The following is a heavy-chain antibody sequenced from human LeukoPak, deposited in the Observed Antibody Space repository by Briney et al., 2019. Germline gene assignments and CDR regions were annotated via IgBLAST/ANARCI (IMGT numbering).Heavy chain of an antibody. CDR1: GGTFSSYA. V-gene: IGHV1-69*05. D-gene: IGHD3-3*01. CDR3: ARAYDFWSGFPPPNYYYYMDV. CDR2: IIPILGTA. J-gene: IGHJ6*03. Sequence: GSSVKVSCKASGGTFSSYAISWVRQAPGQGLEWMGGIIPILGTANYAQKFQGRVTITTDESTSTAYMELSSLRSEDTAVYYCARAYDFWSGFPPPNYYYYMDVWGKGTTVTVSS.